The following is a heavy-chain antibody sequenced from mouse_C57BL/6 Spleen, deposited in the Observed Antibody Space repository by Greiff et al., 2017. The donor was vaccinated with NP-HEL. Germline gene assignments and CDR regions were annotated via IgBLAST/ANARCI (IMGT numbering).Heavy chain of an antibody. CDR1: GYTFTSYW. V-gene: IGHV1-50*01. CDR3: ARYYGSSFWYFDV. CDR2: IDPSDSYT. J-gene: IGHJ1*03. D-gene: IGHD1-1*01. Sequence: VQLQQPGAELVKPGASVKLSCKASGYTFTSYWMQWVKQRPGQGLEWIGEIDPSDSYTNYNQKFKGKATLTVDTSSSPAYMQLSSLTSEDSAVYYCARYYGSSFWYFDVWGTGTTVTVSS.